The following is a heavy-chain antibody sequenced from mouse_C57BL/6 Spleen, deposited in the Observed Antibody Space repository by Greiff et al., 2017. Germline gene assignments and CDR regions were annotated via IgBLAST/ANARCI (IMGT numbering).Heavy chain of an antibody. V-gene: IGHV1-80*01. D-gene: IGHD2-4*01. CDR2: IYPGDGDT. CDR1: GYAFSSYW. Sequence: VKVVESGAELVKPGASVKISCKASGYAFSSYWMNWVKQRPGKGLEWIGQIYPGDGDTNYNGKFKGKATLTADKASSTAYMQLSSLTSEDSAVYFCARHDYGGAWFAYWGQGTLVTVSA. J-gene: IGHJ3*01. CDR3: ARHDYGGAWFAY.